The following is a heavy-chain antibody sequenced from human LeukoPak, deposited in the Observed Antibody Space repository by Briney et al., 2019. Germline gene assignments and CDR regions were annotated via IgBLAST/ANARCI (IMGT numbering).Heavy chain of an antibody. CDR2: IYTSGST. J-gene: IGHJ3*02. V-gene: IGHV4-61*02. CDR1: GDSISSAYY. D-gene: IGHD2-21*02. CDR3: ARGGAYCGGDCYSDDAFDI. Sequence: SETVSLTCTVSGDSISSAYYWSWIRQPAGKGLEWIGRIYTSGSTNYNPSLKSRVTISVDTSKNQFSLKLTSVIAADTAVYYCARGGAYCGGDCYSDDAFDIWGQGTMVTVSS.